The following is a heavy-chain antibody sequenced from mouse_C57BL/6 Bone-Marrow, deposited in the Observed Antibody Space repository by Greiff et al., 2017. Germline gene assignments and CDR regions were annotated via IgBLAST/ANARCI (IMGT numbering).Heavy chain of an antibody. V-gene: IGHV1-58*01. Sequence: EVQLQQSGAELVRPGSSVKMSCKTSGYTFTSYGINWVKQRPGQGLEWIGDIYTADGYTEYNEKFKGKATLTLDPSSSTSYMQLSSLTSEDSAIYFGARDVNGYGPFDYWGQGTTLTVSS. CDR3: ARDVNGYGPFDY. D-gene: IGHD1-1*01. J-gene: IGHJ2*01. CDR1: GYTFTSYG. CDR2: IYTADGYT.